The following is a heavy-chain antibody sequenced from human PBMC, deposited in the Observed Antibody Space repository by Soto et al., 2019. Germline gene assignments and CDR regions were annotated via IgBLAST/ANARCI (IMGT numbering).Heavy chain of an antibody. CDR1: GGTFSDFG. Sequence: ASTMVSWNNSGGTFSDFGISWVRQAPGQRLEWIGWISPYKGTKHYPVGLQGRVTMNTATSASAAYIDLRSLRSDDRAVCYCARDVDA. V-gene: IGHV1-18*01. CDR2: ISPYKGTK. J-gene: IGHJ3*01. CDR3: ARDVDA.